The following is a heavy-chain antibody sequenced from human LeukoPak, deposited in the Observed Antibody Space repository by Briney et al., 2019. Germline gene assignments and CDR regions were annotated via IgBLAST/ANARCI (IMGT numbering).Heavy chain of an antibody. V-gene: IGHV1-18*01. CDR1: GYTFTSYG. CDR3: ARHDDPVLLWFGTNWFDP. CDR2: ISAYNGNT. Sequence: ASVKVSCKASGYTFTSYGISWVRQAPGQGLEWIGWISAYNGNTNYAQKLQGRVTMTTDTSTSTAYMELRSLRSDDTAVYYCARHDDPVLLWFGTNWFDPWGQGTLVTVSS. D-gene: IGHD3-10*01. J-gene: IGHJ5*02.